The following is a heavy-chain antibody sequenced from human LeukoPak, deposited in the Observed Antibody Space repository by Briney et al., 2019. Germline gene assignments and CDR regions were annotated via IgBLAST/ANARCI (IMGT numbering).Heavy chain of an antibody. V-gene: IGHV3-74*03. CDR3: VRGGFNGN. J-gene: IGHJ4*02. D-gene: IGHD2-8*01. Sequence: PGGSLRLSCIASGFTFSSDRMHWVRQVPGKGLVWVSRIETDGTGAVYADAVEGRFTISRDNAKNMLYLQMNSLRAEDTVVYYCVRGGFNGNWGQGTLVTVSS. CDR2: IETDGTGA. CDR1: GFTFSSDR.